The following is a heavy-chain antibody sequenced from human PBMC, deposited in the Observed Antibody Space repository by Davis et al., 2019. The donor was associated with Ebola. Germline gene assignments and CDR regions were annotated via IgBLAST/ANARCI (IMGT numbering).Heavy chain of an antibody. J-gene: IGHJ6*02. V-gene: IGHV1-69*04. Sequence: SVKVSCKASGGTFSSYAISWVRQAPGQGLEWMGRIIPILGIANYAQKFQGRVTITADKSTSTAYMELSSLRSEDTAVYYCARAGIVVVPAAPYYYYGMDVWGQGTTVTVSS. D-gene: IGHD2-2*01. CDR2: IIPILGIA. CDR3: ARAGIVVVPAAPYYYYGMDV. CDR1: GGTFSSYA.